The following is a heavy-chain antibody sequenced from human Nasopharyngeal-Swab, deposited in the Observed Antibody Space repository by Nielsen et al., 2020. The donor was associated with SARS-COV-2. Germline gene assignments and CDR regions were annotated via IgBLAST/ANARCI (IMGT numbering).Heavy chain of an antibody. CDR2: LSNDGSSK. D-gene: IGHD4-17*01. CDR3: ARDPLGHGDYYYYMDV. V-gene: IGHV3-30-3*01. Sequence: GESLKISCAASGFTFSSYAMHWVRQAPGKGLEWVAALSNDGSSKFYADSVKGRFTISGDNSKNTLYLQMNSLRAEDTAVYYCARDPLGHGDYYYYMDVWGKGTTVTVSS. CDR1: GFTFSSYA. J-gene: IGHJ6*03.